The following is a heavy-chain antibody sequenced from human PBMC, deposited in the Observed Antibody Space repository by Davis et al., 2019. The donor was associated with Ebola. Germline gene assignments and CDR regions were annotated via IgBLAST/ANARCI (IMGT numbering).Heavy chain of an antibody. Sequence: MPGASLSLSCAVSGGSISSYYGSWIRQLPGKGLEWIGYIYYSVSTNYNPSLKSRVTISVDTSKNQFSLKLSSVTAADTAVYYCARVNYDFWSGYANWFDPWGQGTLVTVSS. CDR2: IYYSVST. V-gene: IGHV4-59*01. CDR3: ARVNYDFWSGYANWFDP. CDR1: GGSISSYY. J-gene: IGHJ5*02. D-gene: IGHD3-3*01.